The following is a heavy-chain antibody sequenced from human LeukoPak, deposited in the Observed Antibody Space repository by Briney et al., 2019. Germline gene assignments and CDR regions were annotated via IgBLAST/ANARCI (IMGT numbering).Heavy chain of an antibody. D-gene: IGHD2-21*02. V-gene: IGHV3-30*19. J-gene: IGHJ4*02. CDR1: GFTFSSYG. CDR3: VRDLTGDSYFDY. CDR2: ISSDGNYK. Sequence: GGSLRLSCAASGFTFSSYGLHWVRQAPGKGLEWVAVISSDGNYKYYADSVRGRFTMSRDNSKNTLYLQMNSLRAEDTAVYYCVRDLTGDSYFDYWGQGTLVSVSS.